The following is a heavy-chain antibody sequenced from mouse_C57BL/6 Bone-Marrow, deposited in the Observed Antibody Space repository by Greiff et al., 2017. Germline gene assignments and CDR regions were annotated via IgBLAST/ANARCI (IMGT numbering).Heavy chain of an antibody. CDR3: TTPIWALFAY. V-gene: IGHV4-1*01. D-gene: IGHD4-1*01. CDR1: GIDFSMYW. Sequence: EVQVVESGGCLVQSVGSLPLCCAASGIDFSMYWTSWVRRAAGKGLEWIGEINPDSSTINYAPSLKDKFIIARDNAKNTLYLQMSKVRSEYTAHYYWTTPIWALFAYCGQPTLVTLSA. J-gene: IGHJ3*01. CDR2: INPDSSTI.